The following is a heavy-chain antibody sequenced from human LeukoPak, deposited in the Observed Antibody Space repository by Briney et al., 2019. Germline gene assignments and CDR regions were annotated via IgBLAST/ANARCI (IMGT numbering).Heavy chain of an antibody. Sequence: GESLQIFSCASAYTFTSYYIISVRQLAGKDLEQRGFIYPGDSDTTYSPAFEGQVTISADETTSTGYLQWSSLKASDTAMYYCARRNCSGGSCYYPWFDPWGQGTLVTVSS. J-gene: IGHJ5*02. D-gene: IGHD2-15*01. V-gene: IGHV5-51*01. CDR2: IYPGDSDT. CDR3: ARRNCSGGSCYYPWFDP. CDR1: AYTFTSYY.